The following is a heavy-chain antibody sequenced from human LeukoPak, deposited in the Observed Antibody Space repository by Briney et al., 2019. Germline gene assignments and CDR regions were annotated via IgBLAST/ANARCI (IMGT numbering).Heavy chain of an antibody. CDR2: IIPIFGTA. Sequence: ASVKVSCKASGGTFSSYAISWVRQAPGQRLEWMGGIIPIFGTANYAQKFQGRVTITTDESTSTAYMELSSLRSEDTAVYYCAVESLGDSSGYRQGFDYWGQGTLVTVSS. J-gene: IGHJ4*02. CDR3: AVESLGDSSGYRQGFDY. V-gene: IGHV1-69*05. D-gene: IGHD3-22*01. CDR1: GGTFSSYA.